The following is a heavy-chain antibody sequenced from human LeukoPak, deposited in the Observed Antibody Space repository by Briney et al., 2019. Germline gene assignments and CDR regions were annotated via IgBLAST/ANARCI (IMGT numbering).Heavy chain of an antibody. CDR3: ARTSRYYDRSGIDY. V-gene: IGHV3-49*03. CDR2: IRSKAYGGTT. CDR1: GFTFGDYA. Sequence: GGSLRLSCTASGFTFGDYAMSWFRQAPGKGLEWVGFIRSKAYGGTTEYAASVKGRFTISRDESKNSLYLEMNSLKTEDTAVYYCARTSRYYDRSGIDYWGQGTLVTVSS. D-gene: IGHD3-16*01. J-gene: IGHJ4*02.